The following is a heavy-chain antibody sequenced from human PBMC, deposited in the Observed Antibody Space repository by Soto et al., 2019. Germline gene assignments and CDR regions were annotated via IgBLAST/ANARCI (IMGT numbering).Heavy chain of an antibody. D-gene: IGHD6-6*01. CDR2: ISWNSGNI. Sequence: GGSLRLSCAASGFSFDGYAMNWVRQPPGKGPEWVSGISWNSGNIDYADSVKGRFTISRDNAKNSLYLQMNSLRAEDTALYYCVKASTYSSSQGWFDPWGQGTMVTVSS. J-gene: IGHJ5*02. V-gene: IGHV3-9*01. CDR1: GFSFDGYA. CDR3: VKASTYSSSQGWFDP.